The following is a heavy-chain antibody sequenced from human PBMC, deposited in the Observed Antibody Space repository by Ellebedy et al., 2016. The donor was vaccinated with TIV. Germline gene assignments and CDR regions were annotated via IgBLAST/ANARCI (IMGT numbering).Heavy chain of an antibody. Sequence: GGSLRLXCAASGFTPSSRAMHWVRQAPGKGLEWVAGISFGISIDGSKRYFADSVKGRFTTSSDSSEETLYLQMNSLRDEDTAMYYCAREVPAGPGAFDIWGQGTLVTVSS. D-gene: IGHD2-2*01. CDR1: GFTPSSRA. V-gene: IGHV3-30*19. CDR2: ISFGISIDGSKR. CDR3: AREVPAGPGAFDI. J-gene: IGHJ3*02.